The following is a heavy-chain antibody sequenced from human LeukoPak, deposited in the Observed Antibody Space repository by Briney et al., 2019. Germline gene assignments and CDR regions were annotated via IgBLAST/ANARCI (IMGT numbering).Heavy chain of an antibody. D-gene: IGHD3-3*01. Sequence: SETLSLTCAVSGGSFSTYYWSWIRQPPGKGLEWIGKINHSGSTNYNPSLKSRVTISVDTSKNQFSLKLSSVTAADTAVYYCARGLGVANYYYYGMDVWGQGTTVTVSS. CDR1: GGSFSTYY. J-gene: IGHJ6*02. CDR3: ARGLGVANYYYYGMDV. V-gene: IGHV4-34*01. CDR2: INHSGST.